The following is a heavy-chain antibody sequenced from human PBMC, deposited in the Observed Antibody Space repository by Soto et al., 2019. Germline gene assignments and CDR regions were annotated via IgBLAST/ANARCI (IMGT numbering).Heavy chain of an antibody. D-gene: IGHD1-26*01. J-gene: IGHJ4*02. CDR2: ISYDGSNK. Sequence: GGSLRLSCAASGFTFSSYGMHWVRQAPGKGLEWVAVISYDGSNKYYADSVKGRFAISRDNSKNTLYLQMNSLRAEDTAVYYCASGSYWRYWGQGTLVTVSS. V-gene: IGHV3-30*03. CDR3: ASGSYWRY. CDR1: GFTFSSYG.